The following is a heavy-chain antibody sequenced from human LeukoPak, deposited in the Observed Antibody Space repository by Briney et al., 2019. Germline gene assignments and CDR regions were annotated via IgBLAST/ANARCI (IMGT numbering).Heavy chain of an antibody. Sequence: GGSLRLSCAASGLTFSSYGMHWVRQAPGKGLEWVAVTSSDESKKYYADSVKGRFTISRDNSKNTLYLQMNSLRAEDTAVYYCAKERPIDYWGQGTLVTVSS. J-gene: IGHJ4*02. CDR3: AKERPIDY. CDR1: GLTFSSYG. V-gene: IGHV3-30*18. CDR2: TSSDESKK.